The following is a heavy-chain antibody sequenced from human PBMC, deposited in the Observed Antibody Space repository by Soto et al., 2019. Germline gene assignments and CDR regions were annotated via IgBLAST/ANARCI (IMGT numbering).Heavy chain of an antibody. Sequence: SETLSLTCTVSGGSISSYYWSWIRQPPGKGLEWIGYIYYSGSTNYNPSLKSRVTISVDTSKNQFSLKLSSVTAADTAVYYCARHYSWGYGSGGSCFFDYWGQGTLVTVSS. CDR3: ARHYSWGYGSGGSCFFDY. D-gene: IGHD2-15*01. CDR2: IYYSGST. V-gene: IGHV4-59*08. CDR1: GGSISSYY. J-gene: IGHJ4*02.